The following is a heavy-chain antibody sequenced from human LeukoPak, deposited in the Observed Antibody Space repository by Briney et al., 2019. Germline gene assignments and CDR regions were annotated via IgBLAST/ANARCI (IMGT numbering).Heavy chain of an antibody. V-gene: IGHV4-31*03. J-gene: IGHJ5*02. D-gene: IGHD5/OR15-5a*01. CDR3: AKYVSTGWFDP. CDR1: GGSISSDGYY. Sequence: PSETLSLTCTVSGGSISSDGYYWSWIRQHPGKGLEWIGYRFYSGSTYYNPSLKSRVTVSLDTSNNEFSLKLSSVTAADTAVYYCAKYVSTGWFDPWGQGTLVTVSS. CDR2: RFYSGST.